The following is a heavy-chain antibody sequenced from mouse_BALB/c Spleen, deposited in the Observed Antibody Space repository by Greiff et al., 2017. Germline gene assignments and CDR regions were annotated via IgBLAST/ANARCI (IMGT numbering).Heavy chain of an antibody. Sequence: EVKLMESGPDLVKPSQSLSLTCTVTGYSITSGYSWPWIRQFPGNTLEWMGYIHYSGSTNYNPSLKSRISITRDTSKNQFFLQLNSVTTEDTATYYCARGAYDGYFDVWGAGTTVTVSS. D-gene: IGHD2-12*01. CDR1: GYSITSGYS. CDR2: IHYSGST. V-gene: IGHV3-1*02. J-gene: IGHJ1*01. CDR3: ARGAYDGYFDV.